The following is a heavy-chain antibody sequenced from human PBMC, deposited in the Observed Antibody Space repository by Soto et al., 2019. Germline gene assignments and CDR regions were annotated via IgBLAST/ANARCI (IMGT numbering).Heavy chain of an antibody. CDR2: IYYSGST. CDR3: ARSASGYYSTFDY. J-gene: IGHJ4*02. CDR1: GGSISSYY. Sequence: SETLSLTCTVSGGSISSYYWSWIRQPPGKGLEWIGYIYYSGSTNYNPSLKSRVTISVDTSKNQFSLKLSSVTAADTAVYYCARSASGYYSTFDYWGQGTLVTVSS. D-gene: IGHD3-3*01. V-gene: IGHV4-59*08.